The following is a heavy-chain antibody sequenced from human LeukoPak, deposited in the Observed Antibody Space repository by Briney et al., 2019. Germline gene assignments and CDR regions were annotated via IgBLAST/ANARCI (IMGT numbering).Heavy chain of an antibody. CDR3: ARRHFDWLLQKLNWFDP. V-gene: IGHV4-39*01. D-gene: IGHD3-9*01. CDR1: GGSITSSSYH. Sequence: SETLSLTCTVSGGSITSSSYHWGWIRQPPGKGLEWIGSVYYSGSTYYNPSLKSRVTMSVDTSKNQFSLKLSSVTAADTAVYYCARRHFDWLLQKLNWFDPWGQGTLVTVSS. CDR2: VYYSGST. J-gene: IGHJ5*02.